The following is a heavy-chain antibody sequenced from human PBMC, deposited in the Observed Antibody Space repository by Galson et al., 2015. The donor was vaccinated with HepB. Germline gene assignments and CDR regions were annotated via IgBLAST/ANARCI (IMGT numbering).Heavy chain of an antibody. CDR1: GYTFTSYY. D-gene: IGHD3-10*01. Sequence: SVKVSCKASGYTFTSYYIHWVRQAPGQGLEWMAIVNPSADTPTYAQRFQGGVAVSRDTSTSTVYMYLSSLRSEDTAVYYCARDTPPFYGSGSYGMDVWGQGTTVTVSS. V-gene: IGHV1-46*01. CDR3: ARDTPPFYGSGSYGMDV. J-gene: IGHJ6*02. CDR2: VNPSADTP.